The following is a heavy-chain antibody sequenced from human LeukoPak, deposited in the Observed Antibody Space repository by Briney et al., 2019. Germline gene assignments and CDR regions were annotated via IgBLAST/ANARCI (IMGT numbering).Heavy chain of an antibody. V-gene: IGHV1-46*01. Sequence: ASVKVSCKASGYTFTSYYMHWVRQAPGQGLEWMGIINPSGGRTSYAQKFQGRVTMTRDTSTSTVYMELRSLRSDDTAVYYWARDYRPYYYDSSGDYQVPDPIDYWGQGTLVTVSS. D-gene: IGHD3-22*01. CDR1: GYTFTSYY. CDR2: INPSGGRT. J-gene: IGHJ4*02. CDR3: ARDYRPYYYDSSGDYQVPDPIDY.